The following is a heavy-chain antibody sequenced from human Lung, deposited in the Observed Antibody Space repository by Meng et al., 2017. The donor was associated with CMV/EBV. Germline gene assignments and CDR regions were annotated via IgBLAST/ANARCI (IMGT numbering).Heavy chain of an antibody. J-gene: IGHJ2*01. CDR1: GGSVSTGYYY. Sequence: GSLRLSCSVSGGSVSTGYYYGSWIRQPPGKGLEWIGYIHHRGSTTYNPSPKSRGTISIDTSKNQFALNLSSVTAADTAMYYCARTLYSYDSSSRDNWSWYFDLWGRGTXVTVSS. CDR2: IHHRGST. V-gene: IGHV4-61*01. CDR3: ARTLYSYDSSSRDNWSWYFDL. D-gene: IGHD3-22*01.